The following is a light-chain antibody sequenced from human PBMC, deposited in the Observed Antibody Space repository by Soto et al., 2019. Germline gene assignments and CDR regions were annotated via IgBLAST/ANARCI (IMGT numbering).Light chain of an antibody. CDR2: GAS. J-gene: IGKJ1*01. Sequence: EIVMTQSPATLSVSPGERATLSCRASQSVSGNLAWYQQKPGQAPRLLIYGASTRAAGIPARISGSGSGTEFTLTISSLQSEDFAVYYCQQYNSGWTFRQGTKVEIK. CDR3: QQYNSGWT. V-gene: IGKV3-15*01. CDR1: QSVSGN.